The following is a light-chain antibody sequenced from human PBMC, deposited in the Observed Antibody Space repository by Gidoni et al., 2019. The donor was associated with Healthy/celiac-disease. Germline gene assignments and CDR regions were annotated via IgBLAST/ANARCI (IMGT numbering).Light chain of an antibody. J-gene: IGKJ2*01. Sequence: EIVLTHSPATLPMSPGETATLSCRASQSVSSSLAWYQQKPGQGPRLLIYDASNRDPGIPARFSGSGSGTDFTLTISSLEPEDFAVYYCQQRSNWPPKYTFGQGTKLEIK. V-gene: IGKV3-11*01. CDR1: QSVSSS. CDR2: DAS. CDR3: QQRSNWPPKYT.